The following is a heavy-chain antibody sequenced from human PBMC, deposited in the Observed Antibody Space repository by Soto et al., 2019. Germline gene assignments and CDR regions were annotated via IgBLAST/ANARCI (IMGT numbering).Heavy chain of an antibody. V-gene: IGHV3-23*01. CDR1: GFMFSRYA. D-gene: IGHD1-7*01. CDR2: ITGSGGTT. CDR3: AKHLGGTQSHFNY. J-gene: IGHJ4*02. Sequence: PGGSLRLSCTASGASGFMFSRYAMGWVRQAPGKGLEWVSSITGSGGTTYYADSVKGRFSMSRDNAKNTIYLQMSSLRAEDSALYYCAKHLGGTQSHFNYWGQGSQVTVSS.